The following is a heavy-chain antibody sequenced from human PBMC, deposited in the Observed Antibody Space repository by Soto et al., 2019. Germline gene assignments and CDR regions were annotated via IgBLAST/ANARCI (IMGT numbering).Heavy chain of an antibody. D-gene: IGHD6-19*01. CDR3: AKDRPRSGWYSNSNYGMDV. CDR2: ISYDGSNK. CDR1: GVTLSSYG. V-gene: IGHV3-30*18. Sequence: GGSRRLSCAAYGVTLSSYGMHWVRQAPGKGLEWVGVISYDGSNKYYADSVKGRFTISRDNSKNTLYLQMNSLRAEDTAVYYCAKDRPRSGWYSNSNYGMDVWGQGTTVTVSS. J-gene: IGHJ6*02.